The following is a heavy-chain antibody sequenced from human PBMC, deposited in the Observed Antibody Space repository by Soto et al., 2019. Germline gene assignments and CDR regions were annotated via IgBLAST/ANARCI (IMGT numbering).Heavy chain of an antibody. V-gene: IGHV1-3*01. CDR3: ARARVGGRIWPGFDY. D-gene: IGHD2-15*01. CDR1: GYTFTSYA. Sequence: ASVKVSCKASGYTFTSYAMHWVRQAPGQRLEWMGWINAGNGNTKYSQKFQGRVTITRDTSASTAYMELSSLRSEDTAVYYCARARVGGRIWPGFDYWGQGTLVTVSS. CDR2: INAGNGNT. J-gene: IGHJ4*02.